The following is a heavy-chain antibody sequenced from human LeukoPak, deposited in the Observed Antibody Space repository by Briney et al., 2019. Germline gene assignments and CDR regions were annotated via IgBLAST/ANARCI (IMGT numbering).Heavy chain of an antibody. D-gene: IGHD1-26*01. CDR3: ARDRSGSSSVDDAFDI. V-gene: IGHV3-21*01. CDR2: INVITGYI. J-gene: IGHJ3*02. Sequence: PGGSLRLSCAASGFTFSSYAMHWVRQAPGKGLEWVAYINVITGYIYYADSLKGRFTISRDNAKKSLFLEMNSLRVEDTAVYHCARDRSGSSSVDDAFDIWGQGIMVTVSS. CDR1: GFTFSSYA.